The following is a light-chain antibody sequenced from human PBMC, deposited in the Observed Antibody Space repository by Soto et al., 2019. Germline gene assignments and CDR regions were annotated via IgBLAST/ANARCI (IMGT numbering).Light chain of an antibody. CDR1: QSVSSN. J-gene: IGKJ1*01. Sequence: EIVMTQSPVTLSVSPGERATLSCRASQSVSSNLAWYQQKPGQAPRLLIYGASTRATGIPARFSGSGSGTEFTLTISSLRSEDFAVYYCQQYNNWPPEETFGQGTKVEIK. CDR3: QQYNNWPPEET. CDR2: GAS. V-gene: IGKV3-15*01.